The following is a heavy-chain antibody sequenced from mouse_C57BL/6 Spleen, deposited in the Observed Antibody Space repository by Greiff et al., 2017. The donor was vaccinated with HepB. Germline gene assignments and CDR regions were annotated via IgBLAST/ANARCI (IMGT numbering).Heavy chain of an antibody. CDR2: INYDGSST. D-gene: IGHD1-1*01. J-gene: IGHJ1*03. Sequence: EVNLVESEGGLVQPGSSMKLSCTASGFTFSDYYMAWVRQVPEKGLEWVANINYDGSSTYYLDSLKSRFIISRDNAKNILYLQMSSLKSEDTATYYCARARYYGSSPYWYFDVWGTGTTVTVSS. CDR3: ARARYYGSSPYWYFDV. V-gene: IGHV5-16*01. CDR1: GFTFSDYY.